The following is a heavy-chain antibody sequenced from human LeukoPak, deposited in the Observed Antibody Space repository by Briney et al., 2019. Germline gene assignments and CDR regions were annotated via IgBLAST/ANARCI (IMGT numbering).Heavy chain of an antibody. V-gene: IGHV1-69*13. CDR1: GGTFSSYA. CDR3: ASDDYYGSGSYQFDY. J-gene: IGHJ4*02. Sequence: ASVKVSCKASGGTFSSYAISWVRQAPGQGLEWMGGIIPIFGTANYAQKFQGRVTITADESTSTAYMELSSLRSEDTAVYYCASDDYYGSGSYQFDYWGQGTLVTVSS. CDR2: IIPIFGTA. D-gene: IGHD3-10*01.